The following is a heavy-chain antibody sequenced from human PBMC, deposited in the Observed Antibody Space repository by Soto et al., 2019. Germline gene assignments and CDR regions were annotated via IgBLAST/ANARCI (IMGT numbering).Heavy chain of an antibody. CDR2: IYSNNKRV. CDR1: GFTSIDYV. Sequence: VQLVESGGGVVQPGRSLRLTCAASGFTSIDYVMHWVRQVPGKGLEWVGGIYSNNKRVECADSVKGRFTISIENAKNSLYLQTNSLRPDDTAIYYFVRDIPPAGADYWCRGTLVTVSS. CDR3: VRDIPPAGADY. J-gene: IGHJ4*02. V-gene: IGHV3-9*02.